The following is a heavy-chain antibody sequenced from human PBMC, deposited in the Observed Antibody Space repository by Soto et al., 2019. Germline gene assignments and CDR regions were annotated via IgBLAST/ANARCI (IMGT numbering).Heavy chain of an antibody. J-gene: IGHJ6*02. V-gene: IGHV3-11*01. D-gene: IGHD2-2*01. CDR2: ISSSGSTI. CDR1: VFTFSDYY. CDR3: AREDCSSTSCPSYYYYGMDV. Sequence: PGGSLRLSCSASVFTFSDYYMSWIRQAPGKGLEWVSYISSSGSTIYYADSVKGRFTISRDNAKNSLYLQMNSLRAEDTAVYYCAREDCSSTSCPSYYYYGMDVWGQGTTVTVSS.